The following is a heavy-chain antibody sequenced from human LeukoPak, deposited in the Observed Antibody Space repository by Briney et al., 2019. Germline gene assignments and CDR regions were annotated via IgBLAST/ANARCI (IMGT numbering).Heavy chain of an antibody. CDR2: IYHSGST. Sequence: SGTLSLTCAVSCGSISSSNWWSWVRQPPGKGLEWIGEIYHSGSTNYNPSLKSRVTISVDKSKNQFSLKLSSVTAADTAVYYCARDRIVGATDFDYWGQGTLVTVSS. J-gene: IGHJ4*02. D-gene: IGHD1-26*01. V-gene: IGHV4-4*02. CDR1: CGSISSSNW. CDR3: ARDRIVGATDFDY.